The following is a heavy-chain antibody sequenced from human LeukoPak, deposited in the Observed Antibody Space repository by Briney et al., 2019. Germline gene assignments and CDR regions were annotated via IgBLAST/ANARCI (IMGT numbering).Heavy chain of an antibody. V-gene: IGHV1-18*01. J-gene: IGHJ4*02. Sequence: ASLKLSWETNGCTFASYGTSWARPAPGQLLEWMGWRSAYNGNTNGAQKCQGRVTMTASTSTSTAYMERRSLRSDDTAVYYCARDSRYDEGYWGQGTLVTVSS. CDR2: RSAYNGNT. CDR3: ARDSRYDEGY. D-gene: IGHD5-12*01. CDR1: GCTFASYG.